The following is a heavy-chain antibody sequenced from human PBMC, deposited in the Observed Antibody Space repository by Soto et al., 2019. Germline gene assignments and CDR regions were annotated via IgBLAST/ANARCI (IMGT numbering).Heavy chain of an antibody. CDR2: INHSGST. J-gene: IGHJ4*02. CDR3: ARGRAAAR. CDR1: GGSFSGYY. Sequence: SETLSLTCAVYGGSFSGYYWSWIRQPPGKGLEWIGEINHSGSTNYNPSLKSRVTISVDTSKNQFSLKLSSVTAADTAVYYCARGRAAARWGQGTLVTVSS. V-gene: IGHV4-34*01. D-gene: IGHD6-13*01.